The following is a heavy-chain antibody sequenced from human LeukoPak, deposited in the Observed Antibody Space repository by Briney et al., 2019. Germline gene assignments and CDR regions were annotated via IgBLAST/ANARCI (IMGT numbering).Heavy chain of an antibody. J-gene: IGHJ3*02. CDR3: ARDPDSTRGGASDI. CDR1: GFTVSSNY. D-gene: IGHD2/OR15-2a*01. CDR2: IYSGGGT. Sequence: GGSLRLTCAASGFTVSSNYMSWVRQAPGKGLEWVAVIYSGGGTYYADAVKGRFIISRDKSKNTVYLQMNSLRAEDTAVYYCARDPDSTRGGASDIWGQGTMVTVST. V-gene: IGHV3-53*01.